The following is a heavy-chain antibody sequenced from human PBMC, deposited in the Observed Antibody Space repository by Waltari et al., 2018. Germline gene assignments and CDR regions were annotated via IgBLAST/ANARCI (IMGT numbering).Heavy chain of an antibody. CDR2: IYHSRST. CDR3: ARLIIDYGGNSAFDYFDY. CDR1: GYSISSGSY. J-gene: IGHJ4*02. V-gene: IGHV4-38-2*01. Sequence: QVQLQESGPGLVKPSETLSLTCAAPGYSISSGSYWGWIRQPPGKGLEWIGSIYHSRSTYYNPSLKSRVTISVDTSKNQFSLKLSSVTAADTAVYYCARLIIDYGGNSAFDYFDYWGQGTLVTVSS. D-gene: IGHD4-17*01.